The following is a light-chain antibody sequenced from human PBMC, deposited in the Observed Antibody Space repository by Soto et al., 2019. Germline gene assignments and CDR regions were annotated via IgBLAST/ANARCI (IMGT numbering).Light chain of an antibody. V-gene: IGLV2-8*01. Sequence: QSALTQPPSASGSPGQSVTISCAGTSSDVGGYNFVYWYQQHPGKVPKLMIYEVIKRPSGVPDRFSGSTSGNTASLTVSGLHAEDEADYYCSSYSGSDNFVVFGGGTKLTVL. CDR3: SSYSGSDNFVV. J-gene: IGLJ2*01. CDR1: SSDVGGYNF. CDR2: EVI.